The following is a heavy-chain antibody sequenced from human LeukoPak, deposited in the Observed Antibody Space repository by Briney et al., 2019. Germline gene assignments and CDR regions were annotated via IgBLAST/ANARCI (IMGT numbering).Heavy chain of an antibody. CDR1: GFTFSSYE. CDR2: IRYDGSNK. V-gene: IGHV3-30*02. D-gene: IGHD3-22*01. Sequence: PGGSLRLSCAASGFTFSSYEMNWVRQAPGKGLEWVAFIRYDGSNKYYADSVKGRFTISRDNSKNTLYPQMNSLRAEDTAVYYCAKVAYDSTLDAFDIWGQGTMVTVSS. CDR3: AKVAYDSTLDAFDI. J-gene: IGHJ3*02.